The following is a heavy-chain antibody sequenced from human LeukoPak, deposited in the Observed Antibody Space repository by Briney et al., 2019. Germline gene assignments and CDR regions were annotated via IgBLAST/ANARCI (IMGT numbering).Heavy chain of an antibody. Sequence: GGSLRLSCAASGFTFSDYYMIWIRQAPGKGLEWVSYISSSGTTIYYADSVKGRLTISRDNAKNSLYLQMNSLRAEDTAVYYCARGRTVYYYYMDVWGKGTTVTVSS. D-gene: IGHD4-17*01. CDR3: ARGRTVYYYYMDV. J-gene: IGHJ6*03. CDR2: ISSSGTTI. V-gene: IGHV3-11*04. CDR1: GFTFSDYY.